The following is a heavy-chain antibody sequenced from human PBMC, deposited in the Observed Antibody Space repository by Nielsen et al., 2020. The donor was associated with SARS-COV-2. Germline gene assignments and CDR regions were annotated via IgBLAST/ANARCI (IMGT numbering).Heavy chain of an antibody. J-gene: IGHJ4*02. CDR1: GFTFADYA. D-gene: IGHD4-17*01. CDR3: GAGDYDY. CDR2: ISWNSGSI. Sequence: GGSLRLSCAASGFTFADYAMHWVRQAPGKGLEWVAGISWNSGSIGYADSVKGRFTISRGNAKHSLYLQMNRLRAEETALYYCGAGDYDYWGQGTLVTVSS. V-gene: IGHV3-9*01.